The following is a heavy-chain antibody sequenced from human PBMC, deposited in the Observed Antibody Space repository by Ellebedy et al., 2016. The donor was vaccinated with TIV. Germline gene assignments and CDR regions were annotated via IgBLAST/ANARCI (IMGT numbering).Heavy chain of an antibody. D-gene: IGHD4-11*01. CDR2: IISSSTTI. J-gene: IGHJ5*02. CDR3: ARYHYRTFDP. Sequence: PGGSLRLSCAASGFSFSSYSMNWVRQAPGKGLEWISYIISSSTTIYYADSVKGRFTISRDNAKNSLYLQMDSLTDEDTAVYYCARYHYRTFDPWGQGTLVTVSS. V-gene: IGHV3-48*02. CDR1: GFSFSSYS.